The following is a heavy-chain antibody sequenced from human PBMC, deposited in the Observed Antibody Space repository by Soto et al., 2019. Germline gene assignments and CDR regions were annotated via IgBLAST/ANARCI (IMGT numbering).Heavy chain of an antibody. CDR3: AGTTSHYWYYMDV. CDR1: GYSVSSNNAA. V-gene: IGHV6-1*01. J-gene: IGHJ6*03. D-gene: IGHD1-7*01. Sequence: SQTLSLTWAISGYSVSSNNAAWNWIRQSPSRGLEWLGRTYYRSRWYNDYAVSVKSRITVNPDTSKNQFSLQLTSVTPEDTAVYYCAGTTSHYWYYMDVWGKGTTVTVSS. CDR2: TYYRSRWYN.